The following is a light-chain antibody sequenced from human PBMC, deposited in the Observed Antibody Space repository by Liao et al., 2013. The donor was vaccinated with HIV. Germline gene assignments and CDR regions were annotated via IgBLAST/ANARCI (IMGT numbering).Light chain of an antibody. Sequence: SYELTQPPSVSVSPGQTASLTCSGDKLGDKYLHWYLQRPGQSPVLVIYQDSKRPSGIPGRFSGSSSGNTGTLTISGTQPMDEGDYYCQVWDRGPALFGGGTKLTVL. CDR2: QDS. V-gene: IGLV3-1*01. J-gene: IGLJ2*01. CDR1: KLGDKY. CDR3: QVWDRGPAL.